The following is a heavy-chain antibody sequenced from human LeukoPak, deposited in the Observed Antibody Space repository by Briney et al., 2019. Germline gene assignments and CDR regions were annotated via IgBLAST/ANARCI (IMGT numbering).Heavy chain of an antibody. CDR2: IYYSGST. CDR3: ARVSGQFYFYYYMDV. V-gene: IGHV4-39*01. CDR1: GGPISSSSYY. D-gene: IGHD1-14*01. Sequence: SETLSLTCTVSGGPISSSSYYWGWIRQPPGKGLEWIGSIYYSGSTYYNPSLKSRDTISVDTPQNQFSLGLSSVTAADTAVHYCARVSGQFYFYYYMDVWGKGTTVTISS. J-gene: IGHJ6*03.